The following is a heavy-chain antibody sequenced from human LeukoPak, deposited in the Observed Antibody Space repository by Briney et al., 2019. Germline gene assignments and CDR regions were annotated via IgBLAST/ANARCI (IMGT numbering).Heavy chain of an antibody. Sequence: TGGSLRLSCAAAGFTFSSYAMNWVRQAPGKGLEWVSSISSSSSYIYYADSVKGRFTISRDNAKNSLYLQMNSLRAEDTAVYYCARDQGYYYMDVWGKGTTVTVSS. CDR3: ARDQGYYYMDV. CDR1: GFTFSSYA. J-gene: IGHJ6*03. CDR2: ISSSSSYI. V-gene: IGHV3-21*01.